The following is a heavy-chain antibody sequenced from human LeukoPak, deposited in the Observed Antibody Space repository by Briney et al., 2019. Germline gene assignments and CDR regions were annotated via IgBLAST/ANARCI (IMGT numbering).Heavy chain of an antibody. CDR2: IYSGGST. CDR3: ARGSGGYYDSGRRYYYGMDV. J-gene: IGHJ6*02. CDR1: GFTVSSNY. D-gene: IGHD3-22*01. Sequence: GGSLRLSCAASGFTVSSNYMSWVRQAPGEGLEWVSVIYSGGSTYHADSVKGRFTISRDNSKNTLYLQMNSLRAEDTAVYYCARGSGGYYDSGRRYYYGMDVWGQGITVTVSS. V-gene: IGHV3-66*01.